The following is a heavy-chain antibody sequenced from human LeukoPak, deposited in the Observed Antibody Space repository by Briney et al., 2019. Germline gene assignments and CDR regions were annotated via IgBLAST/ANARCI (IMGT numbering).Heavy chain of an antibody. Sequence: SETLSLTCAVYGGSFSGYYWSWIRQPPGKWMEWIGEINHSGSTNYNPSLRSRVTISVDTSKNQFSLKLSSVTAADTAVYYCARGHRGSYLDYWGQGTLVTVSS. J-gene: IGHJ4*02. CDR2: INHSGST. D-gene: IGHD1-26*01. V-gene: IGHV4-34*01. CDR3: ARGHRGSYLDY. CDR1: GGSFSGYY.